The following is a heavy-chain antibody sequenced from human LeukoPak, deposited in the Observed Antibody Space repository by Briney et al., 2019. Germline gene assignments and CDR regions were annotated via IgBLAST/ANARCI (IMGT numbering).Heavy chain of an antibody. CDR1: GITFSSYG. D-gene: IGHD3-22*01. J-gene: IGHJ4*02. Sequence: GGSLRLSCAASGITFSSYGMSWVRQAPGKGLEWVSAISGSGGSTYYADSVKGRFTISRDNSKNTLYLQMNSLRAEDTAVYYCAKDIAPYYDNSLTHYPLDYWGQGTLVTVSS. CDR2: ISGSGGST. V-gene: IGHV3-23*01. CDR3: AKDIAPYYDNSLTHYPLDY.